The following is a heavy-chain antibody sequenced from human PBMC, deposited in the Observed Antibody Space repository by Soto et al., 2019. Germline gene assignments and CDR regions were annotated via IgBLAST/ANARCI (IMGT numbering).Heavy chain of an antibody. D-gene: IGHD2-15*01. CDR2: IIPILGIA. Sequence: SLKVSCKASGGTFSIYTISWVRQAPGQGLEWMGRIIPILGIANYAQKFQGRVTITADKSTSTAYMELSSLRSEDTAVYYCARDPDLGSFDYWGQGTLVTVS. J-gene: IGHJ4*02. CDR3: ARDPDLGSFDY. V-gene: IGHV1-69*02. CDR1: GGTFSIYT.